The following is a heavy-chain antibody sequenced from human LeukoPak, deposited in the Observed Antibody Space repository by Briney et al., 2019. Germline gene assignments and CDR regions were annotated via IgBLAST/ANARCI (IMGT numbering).Heavy chain of an antibody. Sequence: GASVKVSCKASGYTFTSYAISWVRQAPGQGLEWLGRIIPIFGTANYAQKLQGRVTITTDESTSTAYMELSSLRSEETAVYYCARDASRATYYYDSSGYSDSTWGQGTLVTVSS. D-gene: IGHD3-22*01. J-gene: IGHJ4*02. CDR1: GYTFTSYA. V-gene: IGHV1-69*05. CDR2: IIPIFGTA. CDR3: ARDASRATYYYDSSGYSDST.